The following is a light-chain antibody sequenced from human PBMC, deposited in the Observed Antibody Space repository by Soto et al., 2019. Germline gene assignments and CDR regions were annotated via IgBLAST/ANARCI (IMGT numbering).Light chain of an antibody. CDR1: SSNIGSNT. J-gene: IGLJ2*01. Sequence: QAVVTQPPSASGTPGQRVSISCSGSSSNIGSNTVNWYQQLPGTAPNLLIDSNNRRPSGVPDRFSGSKSATSASLAISGLQSEDEAEYYCAAWDDSLNGVVFGGGTKLTVL. CDR2: SNN. V-gene: IGLV1-44*01. CDR3: AAWDDSLNGVV.